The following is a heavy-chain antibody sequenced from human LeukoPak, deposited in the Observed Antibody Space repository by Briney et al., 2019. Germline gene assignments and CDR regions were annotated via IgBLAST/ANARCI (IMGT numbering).Heavy chain of an antibody. V-gene: IGHV3-23*01. D-gene: IGHD2-2*01. CDR3: AHGSMYQLDY. J-gene: IGHJ4*02. CDR2: ISGSGSST. Sequence: GGSLRLSCAASGFTFSSYGMSWVRQAPGKGLEWVSTISGSGSSTYHADSVKGRFTISRDNSKNTMYLQMNSLRAEDTAVYYCAHGSMYQLDYWGQGTLVTVSS. CDR1: GFTFSSYG.